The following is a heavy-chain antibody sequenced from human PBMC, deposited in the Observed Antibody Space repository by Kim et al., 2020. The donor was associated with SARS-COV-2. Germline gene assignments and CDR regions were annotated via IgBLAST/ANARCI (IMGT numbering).Heavy chain of an antibody. J-gene: IGHJ3*02. CDR3: ARGLSGWGAFDI. V-gene: IGHV4-39*07. Sequence: KPPHKGRVPISVDTSKNHFSLNLNSVTAADTAVYYCARGLSGWGAFDIWGQGTVVTVSS. D-gene: IGHD3-16*01.